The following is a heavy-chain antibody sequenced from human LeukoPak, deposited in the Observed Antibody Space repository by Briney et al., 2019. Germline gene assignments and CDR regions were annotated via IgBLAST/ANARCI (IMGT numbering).Heavy chain of an antibody. V-gene: IGHV1-46*01. CDR3: ARDRGYCSGGSCYEGY. CDR1: GYTFTSYY. CDR2: INPSGGST. Sequence: ASVKVPCKASGYTFTSYYMHWVRQAPGQGLEWMGIINPSGGSTSYAQKFQARVTMTRDTSTSTVYMELSSLRSEDTAVYYCARDRGYCSGGSCYEGYWGQGTLVTVSS. J-gene: IGHJ4*02. D-gene: IGHD2-15*01.